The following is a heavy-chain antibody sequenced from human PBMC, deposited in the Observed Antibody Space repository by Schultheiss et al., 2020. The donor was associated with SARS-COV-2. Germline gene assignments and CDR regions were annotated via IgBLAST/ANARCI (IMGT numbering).Heavy chain of an antibody. Sequence: SETLSLTCTVSGGSISSGDYYWSWIRQPPGKGLEWIGYIDYSGRIFYNPSLKSRLTISVDTSKNQFSLKLTSLTAADTAIYYCARGGYCSSTSCSIAGYYYYYGMDVWGQGTTVTVSS. V-gene: IGHV4-30-4*01. CDR2: IDYSGRI. CDR1: GGSISSGDYY. CDR3: ARGGYCSSTSCSIAGYYYYYGMDV. J-gene: IGHJ6*02. D-gene: IGHD2-2*01.